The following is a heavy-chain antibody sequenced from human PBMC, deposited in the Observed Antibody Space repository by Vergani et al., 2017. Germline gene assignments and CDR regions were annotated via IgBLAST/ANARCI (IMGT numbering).Heavy chain of an antibody. V-gene: IGHV3-23*01. CDR1: GFTFSSDG. CDR2: IKNTVDST. D-gene: IGHD5-24*01. CDR3: GRGSENYN. J-gene: IGHJ4*02. Sequence: EVQLLQSEGAVVQPGGSLRLSCVASGFTFSSDGMSWVRQGHGKGLEWVSSIKNTVDSTHYADSVKGRFTISRDNSKNTLYLQMNSLRVEDTAVYYCGRGSENYNWGQGTLVTVSS.